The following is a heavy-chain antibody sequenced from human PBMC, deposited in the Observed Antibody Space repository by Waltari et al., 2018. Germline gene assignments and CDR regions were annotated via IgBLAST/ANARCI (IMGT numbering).Heavy chain of an antibody. CDR2: VYTTGTT. D-gene: IGHD2-2*01. CDR3: ARDGVPAAMGDAFDI. Sequence: QVQLQESGPRLVEPWETLSLTCRISGVSISDYYWSWIRQPAGKGLEFIGRVYTTGTTDYNPSLRSRATVSVDKSKNHFSLSLTSVTAADTAIYYCARDGVPAAMGDAFDIWGQGTMVTVSS. V-gene: IGHV4-4*07. J-gene: IGHJ3*02. CDR1: GVSISDYY.